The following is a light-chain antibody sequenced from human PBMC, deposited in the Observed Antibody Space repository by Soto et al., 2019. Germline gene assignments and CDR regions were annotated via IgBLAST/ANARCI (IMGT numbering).Light chain of an antibody. Sequence: QSVLTQPPSVSGSPGQSVTISCTGTSSDVGSYNRVSWYQQPPGTAPKLMIYEVSNRPSGVSNRFSGSRSGNTASLTISGLQAEDEADYYCSSYTDSSNYVFGTGTKVTVL. V-gene: IGLV2-18*02. CDR1: SSDVGSYNR. CDR3: SSYTDSSNYV. J-gene: IGLJ1*01. CDR2: EVS.